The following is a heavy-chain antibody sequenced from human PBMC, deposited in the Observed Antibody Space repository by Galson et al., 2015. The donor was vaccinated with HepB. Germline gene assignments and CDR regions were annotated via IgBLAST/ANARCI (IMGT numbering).Heavy chain of an antibody. Sequence: LRLSCAASGFTFKSHSMSWVRQAPGKGLEWVSAISENGGSTHYADSVRGRFTISRDNSKNTLYLQMNSVRAEDTAVYYCARDQGYCSGITCLIYDYWGQGTVVTVS. CDR3: ARDQGYCSGITCLIYDY. CDR2: ISENGGST. V-gene: IGHV3-23*01. J-gene: IGHJ4*02. D-gene: IGHD2-2*01. CDR1: GFTFKSHS.